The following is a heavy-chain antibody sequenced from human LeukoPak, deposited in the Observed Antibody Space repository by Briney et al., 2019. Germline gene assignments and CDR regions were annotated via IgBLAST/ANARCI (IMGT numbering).Heavy chain of an antibody. CDR3: ARDSSQFSWFDP. J-gene: IGHJ5*02. CDR1: GYTFTSYD. V-gene: IGHV1-8*01. Sequence: ASVKVSCKASGYTFTSYDINWVRQATGQGLEWMGWMNPNSGNTGYAQKFQGRVTMTRNTSISTAYMELSSLRSEDTAVYYCARDSSQFSWFDPWGQGTLVTVSS. CDR2: MNPNSGNT.